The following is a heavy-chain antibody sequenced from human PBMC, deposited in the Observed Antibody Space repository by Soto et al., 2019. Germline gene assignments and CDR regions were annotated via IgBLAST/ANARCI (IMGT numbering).Heavy chain of an antibody. J-gene: IGHJ4*02. V-gene: IGHV3-33*01. D-gene: IGHD2-2*01. CDR1: GFTFSSYG. CDR2: IWYDGTNK. Sequence: QVQLVESGGGVVQPGRSLRLSCAPSGFTFSSYGMHWVRQAPGKGLEWVALIWYDGTNKYYTDSVKGRFTISRDNSKNTLSLQMNSLRAEDTAVYYCARGRAKDCRSTSCYAPYYFDYWGQGTLVTVSS. CDR3: ARGRAKDCRSTSCYAPYYFDY.